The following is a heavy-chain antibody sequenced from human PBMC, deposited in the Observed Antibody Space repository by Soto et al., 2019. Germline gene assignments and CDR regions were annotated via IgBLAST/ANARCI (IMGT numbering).Heavy chain of an antibody. J-gene: IGHJ5*02. CDR1: GFTFSSYA. CDR2: ISYDGSNK. Sequence: GGSLRLSCAASGFTFSSYAMHWVRQAPGKGLEWVAVISYDGSNKYYADSVKGRFTISRDNSKNTLYLQMNSLRAEDTAVYYCARGQWLARPNWFDPWGQGTLVTVSS. V-gene: IGHV3-30-3*01. D-gene: IGHD6-19*01. CDR3: ARGQWLARPNWFDP.